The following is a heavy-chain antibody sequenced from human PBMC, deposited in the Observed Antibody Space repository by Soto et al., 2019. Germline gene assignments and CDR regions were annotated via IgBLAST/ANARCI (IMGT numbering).Heavy chain of an antibody. J-gene: IGHJ2*01. V-gene: IGHV3-30*18. Sequence: QVQLVESGGGVVQPGRSLRLSCAASGFTFSSYGMHWVRQAPGKGLEWVAVISYDGSNKYYADSVKGRFTISRDNSKNTLDQQRNSLRAEDTAVYYCAKDQAVTLFDRWGRGTLVTGSS. CDR1: GFTFSSYG. D-gene: IGHD6-19*01. CDR2: ISYDGSNK. CDR3: AKDQAVTLFDR.